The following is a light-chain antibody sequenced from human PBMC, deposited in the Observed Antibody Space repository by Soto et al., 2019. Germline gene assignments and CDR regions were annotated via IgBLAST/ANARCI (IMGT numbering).Light chain of an antibody. CDR2: DVT. J-gene: IGLJ3*02. V-gene: IGLV2-14*01. Sequence: QSALTQPASVSGSPGQSITISCTGSSSDIGGYNYVSWYQQHPGKAPKLIIYDVTHRPSGLSYRFSASKSGSTASLTISGLQHEDEADYYCSSYSGSTTHILFGGGTKLTVL. CDR3: SSYSGSTTHIL. CDR1: SSDIGGYNY.